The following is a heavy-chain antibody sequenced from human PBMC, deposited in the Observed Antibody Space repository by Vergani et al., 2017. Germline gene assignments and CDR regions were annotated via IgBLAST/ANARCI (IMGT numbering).Heavy chain of an antibody. CDR2: ITRGSKSI. V-gene: IGHV3-21*01. CDR3: ARTRSPIAMIRQFEQ. J-gene: IGHJ4*02. Sequence: EVQLVESGGGVVKPGGSLTISCATSGLDFTNSAMSWIRQAPGRGLQWVSSITRGSKSIYYADSVKGRFTITRDDVKKSLLLRMNNLKVDDTAIYYCARTRSPIAMIRQFEQWGQGTLVTVSS. CDR1: GLDFTNSA. D-gene: IGHD5-18*01.